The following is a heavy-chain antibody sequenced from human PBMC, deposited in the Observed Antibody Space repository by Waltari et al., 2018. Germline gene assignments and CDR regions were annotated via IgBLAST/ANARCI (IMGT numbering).Heavy chain of an antibody. D-gene: IGHD2-2*01. CDR2: ISSSSSYI. V-gene: IGHV3-21*01. CDR3: ARGCSSTSCPNYFDY. Sequence: EVQLVESGGGLVKPGGSLRLSCAASGFTFSSYSMNWVRQAPGKGLEWVSYISSSSSYIYYADSVKGRFTISRDNAKNSLYLQMNSLRAEDTAVYYCARGCSSTSCPNYFDYWGQGTLVTVSS. CDR1: GFTFSSYS. J-gene: IGHJ4*02.